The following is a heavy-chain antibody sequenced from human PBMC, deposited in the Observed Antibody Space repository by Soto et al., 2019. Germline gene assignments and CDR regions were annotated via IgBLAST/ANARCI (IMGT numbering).Heavy chain of an antibody. CDR2: IYYSGSA. J-gene: IGHJ4*02. Sequence: SETLSLTCTVSGGSISSYYWSWIRQPPGKGLEWIGYIYYSGSANYNPSLKSRVTISVDTSKKQFSLKLSSVTAADTAVYYCARGGHCTNGVCSALDYWGQGTLVTVSS. V-gene: IGHV4-59*08. CDR3: ARGGHCTNGVCSALDY. CDR1: GGSISSYY. D-gene: IGHD2-8*01.